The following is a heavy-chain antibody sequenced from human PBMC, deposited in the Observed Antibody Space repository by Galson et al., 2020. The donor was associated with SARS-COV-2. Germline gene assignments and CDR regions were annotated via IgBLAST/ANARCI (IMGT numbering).Heavy chain of an antibody. V-gene: IGHV2-70*11. CDR2: IDWDGDK. D-gene: IGHD1-1*01. CDR1: GFSLSTSGMC. J-gene: IGHJ4*02. Sequence: SGPTLVKPTQTLTLTCSLSGFSLSTSGMCVSWIRQPPGKALEWLARIDWDGDKHYNTSLKTRFTISKDTSKNQVVLTMTNMDPVDTATYYCARTWITGTTSRTFDYWGQGTLVTVSS. CDR3: ARTWITGTTSRTFDY.